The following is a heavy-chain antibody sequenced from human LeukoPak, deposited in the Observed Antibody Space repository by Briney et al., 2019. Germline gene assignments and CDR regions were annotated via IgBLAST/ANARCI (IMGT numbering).Heavy chain of an antibody. D-gene: IGHD3-10*01. Sequence: ASVKVSCKASGGTFSSYAISWVRQAPGQGLEWMGGIIPIFGTANYAQKFQGRVTITADKSTSTAYMELSSLRSEDTAVYYCAVGSIKSGGFDPWGQGTLVTVSS. J-gene: IGHJ5*02. V-gene: IGHV1-69*06. CDR1: GGTFSSYA. CDR2: IIPIFGTA. CDR3: AVGSIKSGGFDP.